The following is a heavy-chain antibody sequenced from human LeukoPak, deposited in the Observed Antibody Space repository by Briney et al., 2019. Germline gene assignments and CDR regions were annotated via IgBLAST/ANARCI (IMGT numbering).Heavy chain of an antibody. J-gene: IGHJ4*02. CDR3: TTDYYYDSSGYYLADY. CDR2: ISYDGSNK. Sequence: GRSLRLSCAASGFTFSSYGMHWVRQAPGKGLEWVAVISYDGSNKYYADSVKGRITISRDNSKNTLYLQMNSLKTEDTAVYYCTTDYYYDSSGYYLADYWGQGTLVTVSS. D-gene: IGHD3-22*01. V-gene: IGHV3-30*03. CDR1: GFTFSSYG.